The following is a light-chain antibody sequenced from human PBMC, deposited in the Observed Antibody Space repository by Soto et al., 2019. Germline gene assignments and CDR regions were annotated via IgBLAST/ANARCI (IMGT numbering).Light chain of an antibody. Sequence: SYELTQPPSVSVSPGQTARITCSGDALPKKYAYWYQQKSGQAPVLVIYEDSKRPSGIPERFSASSSGTMATLTISGAQVEDEADYYCYSTDSSGNHSWVFGGGTKLTVL. CDR1: ALPKKY. J-gene: IGLJ2*01. CDR2: EDS. CDR3: YSTDSSGNHSWV. V-gene: IGLV3-10*01.